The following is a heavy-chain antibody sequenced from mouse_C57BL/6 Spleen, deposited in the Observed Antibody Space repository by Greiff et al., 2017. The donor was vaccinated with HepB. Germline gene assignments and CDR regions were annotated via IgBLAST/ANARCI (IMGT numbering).Heavy chain of an antibody. V-gene: IGHV1-52*01. CDR2: IDPSDSET. CDR1: GYTFTSYW. CDR3: ARSAYYDYDEWFAY. Sequence: QVQLQQPGAELVRPGSSVKLSCKASGYTFTSYWMHWVKQRPIQGLEWIGNIDPSDSETHYNQKFKDKATLTVDKSSSTAYMQLSSLTSEDSAVYYCARSAYYDYDEWFAYWGQGTLVTVSA. J-gene: IGHJ3*01. D-gene: IGHD2-4*01.